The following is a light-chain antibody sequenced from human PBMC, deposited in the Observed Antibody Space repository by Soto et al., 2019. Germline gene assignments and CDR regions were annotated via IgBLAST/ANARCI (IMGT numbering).Light chain of an antibody. Sequence: QSALTQPASVSGSPGQSITISCTGTSSDVGGYNYVSWYQQHPGKAPKLMIYHVSNRPSGVSNRFSGSKSGNKASLTISGLQAEDEADYYCSSYASSSTLYVFGAGTKLTVL. CDR3: SSYASSSTLYV. J-gene: IGLJ1*01. CDR2: HVS. V-gene: IGLV2-14*03. CDR1: SSDVGGYNY.